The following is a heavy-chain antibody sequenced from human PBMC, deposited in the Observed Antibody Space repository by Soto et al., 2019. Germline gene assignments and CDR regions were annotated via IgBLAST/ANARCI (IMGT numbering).Heavy chain of an antibody. CDR2: INQGGTT. V-gene: IGHV4-34*01. Sequence: PSETLSLTCAVYGGSFSGHYWSRIRQPPGKGLEWIGEINQGGTTNYNPSLKSRVTISVDTSKNQFSLKLSSVTAADTAVYYCARGVPGYSSSWYAYWGQGTLVTVSS. CDR3: ARGVPGYSSSWYAY. CDR1: GGSFSGHY. J-gene: IGHJ4*02. D-gene: IGHD6-13*01.